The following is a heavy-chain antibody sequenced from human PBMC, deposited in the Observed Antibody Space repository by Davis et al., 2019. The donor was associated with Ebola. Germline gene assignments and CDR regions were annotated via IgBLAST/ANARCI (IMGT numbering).Heavy chain of an antibody. J-gene: IGHJ4*02. D-gene: IGHD6-19*01. CDR2: IKQDGSEK. V-gene: IGHV3-7*03. CDR1: GFTFSSYW. Sequence: GESLKISCAASGFTFSSYWMSWVRQAPGKGLEWVANIKQDGSEKYYVDSVKGRFTISRDNSKNTLSLQMNSLRAEDAAVYYCAKGSQRSLSSGWYWDYWGQGTLVTVSS. CDR3: AKGSQRSLSSGWYWDY.